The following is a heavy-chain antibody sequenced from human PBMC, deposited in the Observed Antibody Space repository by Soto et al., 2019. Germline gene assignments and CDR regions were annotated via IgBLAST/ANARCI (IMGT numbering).Heavy chain of an antibody. Sequence: SETLSLTCTVSGGSVSSGSYYWSWIRQPPGKGLELIGYIYYSGSTNYNPSLKSRVTISVDTSKNQFSLKLSSVTAADTAVYYCASTMSYGSGSYYYYYGMDVWGQGTTVTVSS. V-gene: IGHV4-61*01. J-gene: IGHJ6*02. CDR1: GGSVSSGSYY. CDR3: ASTMSYGSGSYYYYYGMDV. D-gene: IGHD3-10*01. CDR2: IYYSGST.